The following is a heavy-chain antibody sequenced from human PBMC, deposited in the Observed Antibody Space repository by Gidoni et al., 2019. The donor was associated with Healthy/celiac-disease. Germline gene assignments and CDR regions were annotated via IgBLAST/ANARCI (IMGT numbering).Heavy chain of an antibody. CDR1: GSAFDDYA. CDR2: ISWNSGSI. CDR3: AKELYDSSGYYYYGMDV. V-gene: IGHV3-9*01. Sequence: VQLVESGGGLVQPGRSLRLSCAASGSAFDDYAMHWVRQAPGKGLEWVSGISWNSGSIGYADSVKGRFTISRDNAKNSLYLQMNSLRAEDTALYYCAKELYDSSGYYYYGMDVWGQGTTVTVSS. J-gene: IGHJ6*02. D-gene: IGHD3-22*01.